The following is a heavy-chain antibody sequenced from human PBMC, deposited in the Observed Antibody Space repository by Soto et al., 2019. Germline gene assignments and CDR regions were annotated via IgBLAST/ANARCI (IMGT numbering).Heavy chain of an antibody. Sequence: SETLSLTCTVSGGSIISSSYYWVWIRQPPGQGLEWSGSIYYSGSTYYNPSLKSRVTISVDTFKNQFSLKLSSVTAADTAVCYCASARGPTYYYGSGSHSFDPWGQGTLVTVSS. V-gene: IGHV4-39*01. J-gene: IGHJ5*02. CDR1: GGSIISSSYY. CDR3: ASARGPTYYYGSGSHSFDP. CDR2: IYYSGST. D-gene: IGHD3-10*01.